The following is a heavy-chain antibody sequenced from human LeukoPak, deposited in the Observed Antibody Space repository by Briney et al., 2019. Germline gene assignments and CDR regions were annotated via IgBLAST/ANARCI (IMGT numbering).Heavy chain of an antibody. CDR3: ARDRGDVEMATISHPDY. D-gene: IGHD5-24*01. CDR1: GFTFSSYA. Sequence: SGGSLRLSCAASGFTFSSYAMHWVRQAPGKGLEWVAVISYDGSNKYYADSVKGRFTISRDNSKNTLYLQMNSLRAEDTAVYYCARDRGDVEMATISHPDYWGQGTLVTVSS. V-gene: IGHV3-30*04. CDR2: ISYDGSNK. J-gene: IGHJ4*02.